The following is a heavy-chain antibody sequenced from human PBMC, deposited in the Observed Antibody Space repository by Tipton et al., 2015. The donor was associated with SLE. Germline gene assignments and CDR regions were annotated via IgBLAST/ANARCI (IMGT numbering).Heavy chain of an antibody. CDR3: ARGNASSGFYWYFDL. CDR1: GFTFDDYA. Sequence: AVSGFTFDDYAMHWVRQAPGKGLEWVSGISWNSGSIGYADSVKGRFTISRDNAKNSLYLQMNSLRAEDTALYYCARGNASSGFYWYFDLWGRGTLVTVSS. J-gene: IGHJ2*01. CDR2: ISWNSGSI. V-gene: IGHV3-9*01. D-gene: IGHD6-19*01.